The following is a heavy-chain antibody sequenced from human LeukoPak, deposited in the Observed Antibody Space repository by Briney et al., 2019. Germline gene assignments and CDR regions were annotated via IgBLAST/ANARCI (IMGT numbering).Heavy chain of an antibody. J-gene: IGHJ5*02. V-gene: IGHV4-34*01. CDR1: GGSFSGYY. D-gene: IGHD2-2*01. Sequence: SETLSLTCAVYGGSFSGYYWSWIRQPPGKELEWIGEINHSGSTNYNPSLKSRVTISVDTSKNQFSLKLSSVTAADTAVYYCARGWGYCSSTSCYNWFDPWGQGTLVTVSS. CDR2: INHSGST. CDR3: ARGWGYCSSTSCYNWFDP.